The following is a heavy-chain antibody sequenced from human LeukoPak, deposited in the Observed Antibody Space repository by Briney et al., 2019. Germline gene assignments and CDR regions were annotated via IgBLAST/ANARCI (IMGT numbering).Heavy chain of an antibody. V-gene: IGHV1-69*05. Sequence: SVKVSCKASGGTFSSYAISWVRQAPGQGLEWMGGIIPIFGTADYAQKFQGRVTITTDESTSTAYMELSSLRSEDTAVYYCARAAHFCSSTSCYTRADYWGQGTLVTVSS. CDR3: ARAAHFCSSTSCYTRADY. D-gene: IGHD2-2*02. CDR2: IIPIFGTA. CDR1: GGTFSSYA. J-gene: IGHJ4*02.